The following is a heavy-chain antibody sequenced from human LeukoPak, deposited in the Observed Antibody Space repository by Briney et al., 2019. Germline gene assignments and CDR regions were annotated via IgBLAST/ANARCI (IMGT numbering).Heavy chain of an antibody. V-gene: IGHV4-59*01. CDR3: ARESEAVATMGWFDP. CDR1: GVSISSYY. D-gene: IGHD5-12*01. CDR2: IYYSGST. Sequence: SETLSLTCTVSGVSISSYYWSWIRQPPGKGLEWIGYIYYSGSTNYNPSLKSRVTMSVDTSKNQFSLKLSSVTAADTAVYYCARESEAVATMGWFDPWGQGTLVTVSS. J-gene: IGHJ5*02.